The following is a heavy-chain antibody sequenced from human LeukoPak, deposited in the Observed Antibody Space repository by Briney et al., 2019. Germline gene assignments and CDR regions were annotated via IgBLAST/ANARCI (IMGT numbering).Heavy chain of an antibody. CDR1: GGTFSSYA. CDR3: ARMYYYDSSGYQSDY. D-gene: IGHD3-22*01. V-gene: IGHV1-69*13. CDR2: IIPIFGTA. Sequence: PKASVKVSCKASGGTFSSYAISWVRQAPGQGLEWMGGIIPIFGTANYAQKFQGRVTITADESTSTAYMELSSLRSEDTAVYYCARMYYYDSSGYQSDYWGQGTLVTVSS. J-gene: IGHJ4*02.